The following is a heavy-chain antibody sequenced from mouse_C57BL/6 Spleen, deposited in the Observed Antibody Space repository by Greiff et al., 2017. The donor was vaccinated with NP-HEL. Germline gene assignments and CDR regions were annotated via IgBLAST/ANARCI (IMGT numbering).Heavy chain of an antibody. V-gene: IGHV5-17*01. CDR1: GFTFSDYG. D-gene: IGHD2-2*01. CDR2: ISSGSSTI. CDR3: AREGYDGGYYFDD. J-gene: IGHJ2*01. Sequence: EVNVVESGGGLVKPGGSLKLSCAASGFTFSDYGMHWVRQAPEKGLEWVAYISSGSSTIYYADTVKGRFTISSDNAKNTLFLQMSSLRSEDTAMYYCAREGYDGGYYFDDWGQGTTLTVSS.